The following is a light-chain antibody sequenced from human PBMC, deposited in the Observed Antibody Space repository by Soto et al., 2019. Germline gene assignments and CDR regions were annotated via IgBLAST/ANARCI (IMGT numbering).Light chain of an antibody. Sequence: QSVLTQPPSVSGAPGQSVTISCTGTHSNIGAGFDVHWYQRLPGTAPKLLIFGNSNRPSGVPDRFSGSKSGTSASLAITGLQAEDEAHYYCQSCESRPTSFYVFGTGTKLTVL. J-gene: IGLJ1*01. CDR3: QSCESRPTSFYV. CDR2: GNS. CDR1: HSNIGAGFD. V-gene: IGLV1-40*01.